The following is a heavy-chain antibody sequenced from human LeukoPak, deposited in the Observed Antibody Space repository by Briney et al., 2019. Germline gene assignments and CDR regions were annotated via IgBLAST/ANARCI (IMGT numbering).Heavy chain of an antibody. J-gene: IGHJ4*02. V-gene: IGHV4-59*08. Sequence: SETLSLTCTVSGGSISSFYWSWIRQPPGKGLEWIGSIYHSGSTYYNPSLKSRVTISVDTSKNQFSLKLSSVTAADTAVYYCARSARFTYDVRGPYYFDYWGQGTLVTVSS. CDR2: IYHSGST. CDR3: ARSARFTYDVRGPYYFDY. D-gene: IGHD3-10*02. CDR1: GGSISSFY.